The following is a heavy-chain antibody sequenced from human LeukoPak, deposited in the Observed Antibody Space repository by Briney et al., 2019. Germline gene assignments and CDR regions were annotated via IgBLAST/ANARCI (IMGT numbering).Heavy chain of an antibody. V-gene: IGHV3-30*03. D-gene: IGHD5-18*01. CDR2: ISYDGSKQ. J-gene: IGHJ4*02. CDR1: GFTLSSHG. Sequence: QSGGSLRLSCAGSGFTLSSHGMHWVRQAPGKGLEWVAAISYDGSKQYYADSVKGRFTVSRDNAKNSLSLLMNNVRHEDTAVYFCARDIDTAMVTATYFDYWGQGTLVAVSS. CDR3: ARDIDTAMVTATYFDY.